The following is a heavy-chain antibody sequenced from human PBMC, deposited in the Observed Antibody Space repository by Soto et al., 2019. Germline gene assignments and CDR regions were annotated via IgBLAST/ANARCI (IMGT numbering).Heavy chain of an antibody. CDR3: STGGGDESASYYYGMHV. D-gene: IGHD3-16*01. Sequence: ASLKVYCKVSGYRISEVFVYWVRQAPGKGLEWMGGFDPEDGQTIYAQKFQGRISMTEDTSTGIAYMELTSLRPEDTAVYFCSTGGGDESASYYYGMHVWGQGTTVTVSS. CDR2: FDPEDGQT. CDR1: GYRISEVF. V-gene: IGHV1-24*01. J-gene: IGHJ6*02.